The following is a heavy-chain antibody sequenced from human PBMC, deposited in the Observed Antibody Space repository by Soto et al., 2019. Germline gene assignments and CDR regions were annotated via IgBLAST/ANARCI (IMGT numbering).Heavy chain of an antibody. CDR1: GGSFSGYY. Sequence: ASETLSLTCAVYGGSFSGYYWSWIRQPPGKGLEWIGEINHSGSTNYNPSLKSRVTISVDTSKNQFSLKLSSVTAADTAVYYCARRASIVGATIDYWGQGTLVTVSS. V-gene: IGHV4-34*01. CDR2: INHSGST. CDR3: ARRASIVGATIDY. J-gene: IGHJ4*02. D-gene: IGHD1-26*01.